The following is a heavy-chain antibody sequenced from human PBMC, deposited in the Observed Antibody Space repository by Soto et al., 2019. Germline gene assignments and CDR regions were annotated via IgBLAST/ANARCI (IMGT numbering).Heavy chain of an antibody. V-gene: IGHV1-18*01. D-gene: IGHD5-18*01. CDR2: ISAYNGNT. Sequence: ASVKVSCKASGYTFTSYGISWVRQAPGQGLEWMGWISAYNGNTNYAQKLQGRVTMTTDTSTSTAYMELRSLRSDDTAVYYCARFHDTAMVTAEIDYWGQGTLVTVSS. CDR3: ARFHDTAMVTAEIDY. CDR1: GYTFTSYG. J-gene: IGHJ4*02.